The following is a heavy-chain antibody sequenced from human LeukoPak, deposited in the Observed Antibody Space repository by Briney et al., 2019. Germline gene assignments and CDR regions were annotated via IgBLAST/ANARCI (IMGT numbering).Heavy chain of an antibody. D-gene: IGHD5-24*01. V-gene: IGHV1-2*02. J-gene: IGHJ3*02. CDR1: GYTFTGYY. CDR2: INPNSGGT. CDR3: ARGPGDGYYTERAFDI. Sequence: ASVKVPCKASGYTFTGYYMHWVRQAPGQGLEWMGWINPNSGGTNYAQKFQGRVTMTRDTSISTAYMELSRLRSDDTAVYYCARGPGDGYYTERAFDIWGQRTMVTVSS.